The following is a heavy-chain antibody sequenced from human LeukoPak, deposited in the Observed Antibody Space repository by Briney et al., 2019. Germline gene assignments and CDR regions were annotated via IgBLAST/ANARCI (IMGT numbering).Heavy chain of an antibody. D-gene: IGHD6-19*01. CDR2: ISGDGGST. Sequence: GGSLRLSCAAPGFIFDDYAIHWVRQAPGKGLEWVSLISGDGGSTFYADFVKGRFTISRDNSKNSLSLQMSSLRSEDTALYYCTRESKRSGWYDYWGQGTLVTVSS. V-gene: IGHV3-43*02. J-gene: IGHJ4*02. CDR3: TRESKRSGWYDY. CDR1: GFIFDDYA.